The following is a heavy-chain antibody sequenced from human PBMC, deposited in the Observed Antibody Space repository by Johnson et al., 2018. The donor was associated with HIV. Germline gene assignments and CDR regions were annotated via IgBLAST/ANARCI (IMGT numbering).Heavy chain of an antibody. CDR1: GFTFSSYA. V-gene: IGHV3-30-3*01. CDR3: AGENLPGIAVYGGAFDI. Sequence: QVQLVESVGGVVQPGRSLRLSCAASGFTFSSYAMHWVRQAPGKGLEWVAVISYDGSNKYYADSVKGRFTISRDNSKNTLYVQMSSLRAEDTAVFFCAGENLPGIAVYGGAFDIWGQGTMVTVSS. CDR2: ISYDGSNK. D-gene: IGHD6-19*01. J-gene: IGHJ3*02.